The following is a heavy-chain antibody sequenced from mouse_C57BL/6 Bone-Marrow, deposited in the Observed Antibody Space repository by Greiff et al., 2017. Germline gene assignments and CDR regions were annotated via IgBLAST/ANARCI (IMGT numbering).Heavy chain of an antibody. V-gene: IGHV1-64*01. Sequence: QVQLQQPGAELVKPGASVKLSCKASGYTFTSYWMHWVKQRPGQGLEWIGMIHPNSGSTNYNEKFKSKATLTVDKSSSTAYMQLSSLTSEDSAVYYCARVCYDYDLHFDYWGQGTTLTVSS. D-gene: IGHD2-4*01. CDR3: ARVCYDYDLHFDY. CDR1: GYTFTSYW. CDR2: IHPNSGST. J-gene: IGHJ2*01.